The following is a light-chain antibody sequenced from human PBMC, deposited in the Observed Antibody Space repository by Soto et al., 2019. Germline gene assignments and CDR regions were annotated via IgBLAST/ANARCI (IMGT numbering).Light chain of an antibody. Sequence: DIVLTQSPGTLSLSPGERATLSFGSSQSVTSKYLAWYQQKPGQAPRLILYDASNRATGIPARFSGSESGTDFTLTISSLEPEDFAVYYCHQRSNWPPVTCAQGTRLEIK. J-gene: IGKJ5*01. CDR3: HQRSNWPPVT. CDR2: DAS. CDR1: QSVTSKY. V-gene: IGKV3-11*01.